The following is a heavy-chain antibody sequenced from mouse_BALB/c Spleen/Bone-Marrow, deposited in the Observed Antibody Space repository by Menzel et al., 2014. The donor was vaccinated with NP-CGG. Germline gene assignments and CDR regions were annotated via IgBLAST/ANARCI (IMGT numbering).Heavy chain of an antibody. V-gene: IGHV1-67*01. Sequence: QVQLQQSGAELVRPGVSVKISCKGSGYTFTDYSIHWVRQNHAKSLEWIGVISTYYGDANYNQKFKGKATMTVDKSSSTAYMELARLTSEDSAIYYCARRGSMDYWGQGTSVTVSS. CDR1: GYTFTDYS. CDR2: ISTYYGDA. J-gene: IGHJ4*01. CDR3: ARRGSMDY.